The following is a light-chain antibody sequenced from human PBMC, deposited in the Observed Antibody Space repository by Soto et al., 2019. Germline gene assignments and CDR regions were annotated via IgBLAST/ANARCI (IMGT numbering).Light chain of an antibody. J-gene: IGKJ5*01. CDR2: AAS. V-gene: IGKV1-9*01. Sequence: DIQLTQSPSFLSASVGDRVTITCRASQGIRNHLAWYQQKPGKAPTLLIYAASTLQSGVPSRFSGSGSGTEFTLTISSLQSEDFVTYYCQHLNSYPISFGQGTRLEIQ. CDR3: QHLNSYPIS. CDR1: QGIRNH.